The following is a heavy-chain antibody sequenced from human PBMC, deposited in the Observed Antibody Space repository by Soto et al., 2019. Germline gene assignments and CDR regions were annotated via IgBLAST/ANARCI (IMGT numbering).Heavy chain of an antibody. Sequence: GASVKVSCKASGYTFTSYGISWVRQAPGQGLEWMGWISAYNGNTNYAQKLQGRVTMTTDTSTSTAYMELRSLRSDDTAVYYCARLGSSWNYYYYYYMDLWGKGTKVTVSS. CDR1: GYTFTSYG. CDR2: ISAYNGNT. CDR3: ARLGSSWNYYYYYYMDL. D-gene: IGHD6-13*01. V-gene: IGHV1-18*01. J-gene: IGHJ6*03.